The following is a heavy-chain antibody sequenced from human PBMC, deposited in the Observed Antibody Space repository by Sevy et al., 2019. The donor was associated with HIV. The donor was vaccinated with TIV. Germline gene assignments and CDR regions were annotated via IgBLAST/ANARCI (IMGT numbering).Heavy chain of an antibody. Sequence: GGSLRLSCAASGFTFSSYEMNWVRQAPGKGLEWVSYISSSGSTIYYADSVKGRFTISRDNAKNSLYLQMNSLRAEDTAVYYCARDEYSYGFDYWGQGTLVTVSS. CDR3: ARDEYSYGFDY. V-gene: IGHV3-48*03. CDR1: GFTFSSYE. D-gene: IGHD5-18*01. CDR2: ISSSGSTI. J-gene: IGHJ4*02.